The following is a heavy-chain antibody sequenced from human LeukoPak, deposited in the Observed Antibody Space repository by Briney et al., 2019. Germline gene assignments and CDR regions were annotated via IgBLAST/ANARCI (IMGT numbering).Heavy chain of an antibody. J-gene: IGHJ4*02. D-gene: IGHD3-10*01. Sequence: SETLSLTCTVSGGSISSYYWSWIRQPPGKGLEWIGYIYYSGSTNYNPSLKSRVTISVDTSKNQFSLKLSSVTAADTAVYYCARDFSYYGSGSYYTWGQGTLVTVSS. V-gene: IGHV4-59*01. CDR2: IYYSGST. CDR3: ARDFSYYGSGSYYT. CDR1: GGSISSYY.